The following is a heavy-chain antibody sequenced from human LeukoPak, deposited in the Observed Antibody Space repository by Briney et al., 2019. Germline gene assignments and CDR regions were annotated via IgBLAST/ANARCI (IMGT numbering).Heavy chain of an antibody. CDR1: GDSVSSTSYH. CDR3: GRRTVVAGGWFDS. D-gene: IGHD6-19*01. Sequence: SETLSLTCTVSGDSVSSTSYHWGWIRQPLGKGLEWLANIHYSGTAHYNPSLNSRVSMSVDTSKNQFSLKLTSETAADTAVYYCGRRTVVAGGWFDSWGQGTLVTVSS. CDR2: IHYSGTA. J-gene: IGHJ5*01. V-gene: IGHV4-39*01.